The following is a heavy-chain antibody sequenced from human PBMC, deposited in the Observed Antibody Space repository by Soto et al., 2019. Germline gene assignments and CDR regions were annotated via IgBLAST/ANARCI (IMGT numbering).Heavy chain of an antibody. V-gene: IGHV1-18*01. D-gene: IGHD5-18*01. Sequence: QVQLVQSGAEVKKPGASVKVSCKASGYTFTSYGISWVRQAPGQGLEWMGWNSAYNGNTNYAQKLQGRVTMTTDTSTSTAYMELRSLRSDDTAVYYCASDGVDTATGYYYGMDVWGQGTTVTVSS. CDR1: GYTFTSYG. J-gene: IGHJ6*02. CDR3: ASDGVDTATGYYYGMDV. CDR2: NSAYNGNT.